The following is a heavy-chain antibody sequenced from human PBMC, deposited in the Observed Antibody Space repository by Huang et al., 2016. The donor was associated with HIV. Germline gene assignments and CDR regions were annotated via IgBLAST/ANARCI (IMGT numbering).Heavy chain of an antibody. CDR3: ARGPLHRAIMNWGEGFDP. V-gene: IGHV1-8*01. Sequence: QEQLVQSGAEVKQHGAYVTVSCKASGYSFSFHDVHWVRQVSGQGLEWMGCGNPRMGNTGYDRKFQCRLTMTPNTAVTTAYMELRSLTSEDTAVYFCARGPLHRAIMNWGEGFDPWGQGTLVIVTS. J-gene: IGHJ5*02. CDR1: GYSFSFHD. D-gene: IGHD7-27*01. CDR2: GNPRMGNT.